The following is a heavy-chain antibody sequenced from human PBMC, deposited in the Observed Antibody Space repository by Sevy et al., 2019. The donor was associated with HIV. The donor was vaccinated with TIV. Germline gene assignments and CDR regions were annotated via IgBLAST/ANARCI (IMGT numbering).Heavy chain of an antibody. D-gene: IGHD3-16*01. V-gene: IGHV3-30*02. Sequence: GGSLRLSCAASGFTFSSYGMHWVRQAPGKGLEWVAFIRYDGSNKYYADSVKGRFTISRDNSKNTLYLKMNSLRAEDTAVCYCAKGPSPMITFGGVADYWGQGTLVTVSS. CDR2: IRYDGSNK. CDR3: AKGPSPMITFGGVADY. CDR1: GFTFSSYG. J-gene: IGHJ4*02.